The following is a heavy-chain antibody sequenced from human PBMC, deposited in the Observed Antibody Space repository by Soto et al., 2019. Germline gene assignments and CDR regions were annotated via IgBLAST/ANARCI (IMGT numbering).Heavy chain of an antibody. Sequence: ASVKVSCKASGYTFTGYYMHWVRQAPGQGLEWMGWINPNSGGTNYAQKFQGWVTMTRDTSISTAYMELSRLRSDDTAVYYCAAKGAAGMLYYYYMDVWGKGTTVTVSS. V-gene: IGHV1-2*04. CDR2: INPNSGGT. CDR3: AAKGAAGMLYYYYMDV. CDR1: GYTFTGYY. J-gene: IGHJ6*03. D-gene: IGHD6-13*01.